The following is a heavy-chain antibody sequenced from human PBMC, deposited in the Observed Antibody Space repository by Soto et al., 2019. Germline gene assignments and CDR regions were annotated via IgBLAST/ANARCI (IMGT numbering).Heavy chain of an antibody. CDR3: ASSGGSYEYYFDY. J-gene: IGHJ4*02. Sequence: GGSLRLSCAASGFTFSSYSMNWVRQAPGKGLEWVSYITGSSNTMYYVDSVKGRFTISRDNAKNSLYLQMNSLRAEDTAVYYCASSGGSYEYYFDYWGPGTLVTVSS. CDR2: ITGSSNTM. D-gene: IGHD3-10*01. V-gene: IGHV3-48*01. CDR1: GFTFSSYS.